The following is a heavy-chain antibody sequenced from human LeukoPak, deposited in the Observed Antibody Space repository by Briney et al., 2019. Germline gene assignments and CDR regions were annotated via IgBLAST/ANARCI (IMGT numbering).Heavy chain of an antibody. J-gene: IGHJ5*02. V-gene: IGHV4-34*01. Sequence: SETLSLTCAVYGGSFSGYYWSWIRQPPGKGLEWNGEINHSGSTNYNPSLKSRVTISVDTSKNQFSLKVSSVTAADTALYYCARGSETTGNNWFDPWGQGTLVTVSS. D-gene: IGHD1-1*01. CDR1: GGSFSGYY. CDR3: ARGSETTGNNWFDP. CDR2: INHSGST.